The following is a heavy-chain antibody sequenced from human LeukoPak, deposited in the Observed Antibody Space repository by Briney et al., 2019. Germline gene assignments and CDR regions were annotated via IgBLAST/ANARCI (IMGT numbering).Heavy chain of an antibody. CDR3: AKIATTGGYFDY. CDR2: IDPSDSYT. J-gene: IGHJ4*02. CDR1: GYRFTRYW. Sequence: GESLKISCKGSGYRFTRYWISWVRQMPGKGLEWMGRIDPSDSYTNYRPSFQGHVTISADKSISTAYLQWSSLKASDTAMYYCAKIATTGGYFDYWGQGTLITVSS. D-gene: IGHD6-13*01. V-gene: IGHV5-10-1*01.